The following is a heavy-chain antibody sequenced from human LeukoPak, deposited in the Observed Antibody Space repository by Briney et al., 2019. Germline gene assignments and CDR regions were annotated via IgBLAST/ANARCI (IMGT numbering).Heavy chain of an antibody. V-gene: IGHV1-69*13. CDR3: ARGDGSGLMDRYCFYYMDV. J-gene: IGHJ6*03. Sequence: GASVKVSCKASGGTFSSYAISWVRQAPGQGLEWMGGIIPIFGTANYAQKFQGRVTITADESTSTAYMELSSLRSEDTAVYYCARGDGSGLMDRYCFYYMDVWGEGTTVTVSS. CDR1: GGTFSSYA. CDR2: IIPIFGTA. D-gene: IGHD2-15*01.